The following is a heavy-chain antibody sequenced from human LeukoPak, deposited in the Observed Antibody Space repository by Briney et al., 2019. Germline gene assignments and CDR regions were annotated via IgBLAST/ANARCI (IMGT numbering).Heavy chain of an antibody. D-gene: IGHD6-13*01. CDR1: GYTFTSYA. J-gene: IGHJ5*02. CDR3: ARVCRIAAAGTGDWFDP. V-gene: IGHV1-3*03. Sequence: ASVKVSCKASGYTFTSYAMHWVRQAPGQRLEWMGWINAGNGNTKYSQEFQGRVTITRDTSASTAYMELSSLRSEDTAVYYCARVCRIAAAGTGDWFDPWGQGTLVTVSS. CDR2: INAGNGNT.